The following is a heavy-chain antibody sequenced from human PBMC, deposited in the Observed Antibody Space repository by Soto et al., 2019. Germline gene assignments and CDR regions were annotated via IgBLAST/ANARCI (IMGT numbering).Heavy chain of an antibody. CDR3: ARGTMRVIAAADFDY. CDR1: GGSISSYY. J-gene: IGHJ4*02. Sequence: PSETLSLTCTVSGGSISSYYWSWIRQPPGKGLEWIGEIYHSGSTNYNPSLKSRVTISVDTSKNQFSLKLSSVTAADTAVYYCARGTMRVIAAADFDYWGQGTLVTV. D-gene: IGHD6-13*01. CDR2: IYHSGST. V-gene: IGHV4-59*12.